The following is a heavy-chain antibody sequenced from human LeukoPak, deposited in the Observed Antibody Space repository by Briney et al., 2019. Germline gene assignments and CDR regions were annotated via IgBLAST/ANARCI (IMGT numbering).Heavy chain of an antibody. D-gene: IGHD4-11*01. CDR3: ARAFYSNYEC. Sequence: GGSLRLSCAASGFTVSSNYMSWVRQAPGKGLEWLSVIYSGGSTYYADSVKGRFTISRDNSKNTLYLQMNSLRAEDTAVYYCARAFYSNYECWGQGTLVTVSS. V-gene: IGHV3-66*02. J-gene: IGHJ4*02. CDR1: GFTVSSNY. CDR2: IYSGGST.